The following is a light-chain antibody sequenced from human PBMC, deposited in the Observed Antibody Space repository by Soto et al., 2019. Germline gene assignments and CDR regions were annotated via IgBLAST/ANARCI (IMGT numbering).Light chain of an antibody. CDR3: QQANSLPLT. V-gene: IGKV1-12*01. CDR1: QGVSKW. Sequence: DIQLTQSPSSLSASVGDRVTITCRASQGVSKWLAWYQQKPGKAPILLIHGASNLQTGVPSRFSGSGSGTDFVLTITSLQPEDIATYFCQQANSLPLTFGQGTRLDIK. CDR2: GAS. J-gene: IGKJ5*01.